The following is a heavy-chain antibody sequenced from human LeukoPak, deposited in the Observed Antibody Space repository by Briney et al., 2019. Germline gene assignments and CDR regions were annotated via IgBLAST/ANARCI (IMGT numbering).Heavy chain of an antibody. V-gene: IGHV3-73*01. CDR1: GFTFSGSA. D-gene: IGHD4-11*01. CDR3: ARAPSASTVTTGGFDY. Sequence: GGSLRLSCGASGFTFSGSAMHWVRQASGKGLEWVGRIRTKTNSYATTYAASVKGRFTISRDDSNNTAYLQMNSLKTEDTAVYYCARAPSASTVTTGGFDYWGQGTLVTVSS. J-gene: IGHJ4*02. CDR2: IRTKTNSYAT.